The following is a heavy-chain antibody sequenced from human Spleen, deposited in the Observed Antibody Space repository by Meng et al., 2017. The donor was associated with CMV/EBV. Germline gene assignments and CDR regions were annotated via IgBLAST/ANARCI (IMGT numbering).Heavy chain of an antibody. V-gene: IGHV1-46*01. Sequence: ASVQVSCKASGYTFTSYYMHWVRQAPGQGLEWMGIINPSGGSTSYAQKFQGRVTMTRDTSTSTVYMELSSLRSEDTAVYYCARVSYYDFSPNWFDPWGQGTLVTVSS. CDR2: INPSGGST. D-gene: IGHD3-3*01. CDR1: GYTFTSYY. J-gene: IGHJ5*02. CDR3: ARVSYYDFSPNWFDP.